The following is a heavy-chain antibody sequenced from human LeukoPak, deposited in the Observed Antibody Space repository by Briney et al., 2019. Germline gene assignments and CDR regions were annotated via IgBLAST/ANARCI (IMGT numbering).Heavy chain of an antibody. CDR2: IIPILGIA. Sequence: GASVKVSCKTSGYTFTSLDINWVRQATGQGLEWMGRIIPILGIANYAQKFQGRVTITADKSTSTAYMELSSLRSEDTAVYYCARVGSMVRGVGNWFDPWGQGTLVTVSS. V-gene: IGHV1-69*04. CDR1: GYTFTSLD. CDR3: ARVGSMVRGVGNWFDP. J-gene: IGHJ5*02. D-gene: IGHD3-10*01.